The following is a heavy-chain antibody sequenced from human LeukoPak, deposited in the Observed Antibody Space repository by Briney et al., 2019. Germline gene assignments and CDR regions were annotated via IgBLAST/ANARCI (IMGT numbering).Heavy chain of an antibody. CDR1: GITSTNFA. Sequence: SVIVSCKASGITSTNFAVQWVRQARGQRLEWIGWIIVGTGAAKCAQDFQHRVTITRDMSTRTLYMELTSLRSEDTAVYYCAADLSDPRRGASYLDSWGQGTLVTVSS. J-gene: IGHJ4*02. V-gene: IGHV1-58*01. D-gene: IGHD1-1*01. CDR2: IIVGTGAA. CDR3: AADLSDPRRGASYLDS.